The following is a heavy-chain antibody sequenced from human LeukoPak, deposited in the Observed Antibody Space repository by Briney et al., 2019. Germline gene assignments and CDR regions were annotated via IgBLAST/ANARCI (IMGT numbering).Heavy chain of an antibody. V-gene: IGHV4-39*01. CDR3: ARQKEQQLGRPFDY. CDR2: ISYSGST. CDR1: GGSISSSSYY. J-gene: IGHJ4*02. Sequence: SETLSLTCTVSGGSISSSSYYWGWIRQPPGKGLEWIGSISYSGSTYYNPSLKSRVTISVDTSKNQFSLKLSSVTAADTAVYYCARQKEQQLGRPFDYWGQGTLVTVSS. D-gene: IGHD6-13*01.